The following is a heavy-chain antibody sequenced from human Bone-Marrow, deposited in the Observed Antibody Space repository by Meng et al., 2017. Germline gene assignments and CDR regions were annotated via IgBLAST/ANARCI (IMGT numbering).Heavy chain of an antibody. CDR2: IRSKANSYAT. D-gene: IGHD6-19*01. J-gene: IGHJ3*02. CDR1: GFTFSGSA. Sequence: GESLKISCAASGFTFSGSAMHWVRQASGKGLEWVGRIRSKANSYATAYAESVKGRFTIYRDDSKNTAYLEMNSLKTEDTALYYCTIYTSGHIWGQGTMVNVSS. CDR3: TIYTSGHI. V-gene: IGHV3-73*01.